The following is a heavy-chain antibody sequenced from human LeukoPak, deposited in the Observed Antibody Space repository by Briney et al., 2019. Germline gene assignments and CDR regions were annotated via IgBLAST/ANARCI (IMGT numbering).Heavy chain of an antibody. Sequence: PGGSLRLSCAVSGLTVSSNHMSWVRQAPGKGLEWVSIIYSGGTTYYTYSVKDRFTVSRDDSKNTLYLQMNSLRAEDTAVYYCTIARLVFDLWGRGTLVTVSS. V-gene: IGHV3-66*01. J-gene: IGHJ2*01. CDR2: IYSGGTT. CDR1: GLTVSSNH. D-gene: IGHD3-10*01. CDR3: TIARLVFDL.